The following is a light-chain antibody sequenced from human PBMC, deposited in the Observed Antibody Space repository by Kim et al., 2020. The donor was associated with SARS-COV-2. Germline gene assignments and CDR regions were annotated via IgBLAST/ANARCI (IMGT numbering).Light chain of an antibody. Sequence: DIQMTQSPPSLSASVGDRVTITCRTTQSISSHLNWYQQKPGRAPKLLISAASTLQGGVPSRFSGSGSETDFTLTISSLQPEDFATYFCQQRYITPFTFGPGTKVDIK. CDR3: QQRYITPFT. J-gene: IGKJ3*01. CDR2: AAS. V-gene: IGKV1-39*01. CDR1: QSISSH.